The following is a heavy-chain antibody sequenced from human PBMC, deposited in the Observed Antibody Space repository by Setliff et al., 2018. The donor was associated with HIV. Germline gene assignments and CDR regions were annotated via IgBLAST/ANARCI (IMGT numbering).Heavy chain of an antibody. D-gene: IGHD6-19*01. V-gene: IGHV1-2*02. CDR1: GYTFTGYY. CDR2: INPNSGGT. CDR3: ARYTSGWFHFDY. J-gene: IGHJ4*01. Sequence: ASVKVSCKASGYTFTGYYMHWVRQAPGQGLEWMGWINPNSGGTNYAQKFQGRVTMTRDTSITTAYMELSSLRSDDTAVYYCARYTSGWFHFDYWGQGTLVTVPQ.